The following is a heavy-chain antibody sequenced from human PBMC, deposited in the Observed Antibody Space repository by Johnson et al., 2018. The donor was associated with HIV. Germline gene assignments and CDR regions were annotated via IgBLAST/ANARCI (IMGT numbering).Heavy chain of an antibody. J-gene: IGHJ3*02. CDR1: GFTVSSNY. Sequence: VLLVESGGGLVQPGGSLRLSCAASGFTVSSNYMSWVRQAPGKGLEWVSLINTGGSTYYADSVKGRFTIPRDNSKNTLYLQMNSLRAEDTAVYYCARDSGGGSYYVGDAFDIWGQGTMVTVSS. CDR2: INTGGST. CDR3: ARDSGGGSYYVGDAFDI. V-gene: IGHV3-66*01. D-gene: IGHD1-26*01.